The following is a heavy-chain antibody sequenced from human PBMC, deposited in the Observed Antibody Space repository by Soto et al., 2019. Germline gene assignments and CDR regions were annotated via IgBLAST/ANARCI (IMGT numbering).Heavy chain of an antibody. Sequence: SATLSLTCTVSGGSISSYYWSWIREPPGTGLEWIGYIYYSGSTNYNPSLKSRVTISVDTSKNQFSLKLSSVTAADTAVYYCARGYPDILTGYSENWFDPWGQGTLVTVS. CDR3: ARGYPDILTGYSENWFDP. J-gene: IGHJ5*02. V-gene: IGHV4-59*01. CDR2: IYYSGST. CDR1: GGSISSYY. D-gene: IGHD3-9*01.